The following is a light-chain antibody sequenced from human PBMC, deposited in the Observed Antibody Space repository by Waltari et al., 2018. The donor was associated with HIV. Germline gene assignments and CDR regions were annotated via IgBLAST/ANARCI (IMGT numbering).Light chain of an antibody. V-gene: IGLV2-11*01. CDR3: CSYAGTYTFII. CDR1: SSDVGGYNY. CDR2: DVN. Sequence: QSALTQPRSVSGSPGQSVTISCNGTSSDVGGYNYVSRYQHHPGRAPRLIIYDVNQRPSGVPDRFSGSKSDNTASLIISGLQAEDEGDFYCCSYAGTYTFIIFGGGTKVTVL. J-gene: IGLJ2*01.